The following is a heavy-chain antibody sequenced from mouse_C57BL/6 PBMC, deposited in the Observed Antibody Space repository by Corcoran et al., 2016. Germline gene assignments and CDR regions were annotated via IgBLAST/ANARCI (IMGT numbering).Heavy chain of an antibody. V-gene: IGHV1-18*01. CDR2: INPNNGGT. Sequence: EVQLQQSGPELVKPGASVKIPCKASGYTFTDYNMDWVKQSHGKSLEWIGDINPNNGGTIYNQKFKGKATLTVDKSSSTAYMELRSLTSEDTAVYYCARRPIYYYGSSHWYFDVWGTGTTVTVSS. CDR1: GYTFTDYN. D-gene: IGHD1-1*01. CDR3: ARRPIYYYGSSHWYFDV. J-gene: IGHJ1*03.